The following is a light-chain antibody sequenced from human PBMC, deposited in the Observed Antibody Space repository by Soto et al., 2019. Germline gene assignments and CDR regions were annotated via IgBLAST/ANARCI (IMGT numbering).Light chain of an antibody. V-gene: IGKV3-15*01. Sequence: EIVMAQSPATLSVSPGVRATLSCRASQSVSRNLGWYQQKPGQAPRLLIYGASTRATGIPARFSGSGSGTEFTLTISSLQSEDFAVYYCQQYNNWRLITFVQGTRLEIK. CDR2: GAS. J-gene: IGKJ5*01. CDR3: QQYNNWRLIT. CDR1: QSVSRN.